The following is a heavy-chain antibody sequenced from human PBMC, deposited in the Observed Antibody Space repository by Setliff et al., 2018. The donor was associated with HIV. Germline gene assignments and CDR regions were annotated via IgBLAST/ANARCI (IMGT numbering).Heavy chain of an antibody. J-gene: IGHJ4*02. CDR2: IIPIFGTA. Sequence: VKVSCKASGGTFSSYAISWVRQAPGQGLEWMGGIIPIFGTANYAQKFQGRVTITADESTSTAYMELSSLGSEDTAVYYCARGLYSGSYWQDYWGQGTLVTVSS. V-gene: IGHV1-69*13. D-gene: IGHD1-26*01. CDR1: GGTFSSYA. CDR3: ARGLYSGSYWQDY.